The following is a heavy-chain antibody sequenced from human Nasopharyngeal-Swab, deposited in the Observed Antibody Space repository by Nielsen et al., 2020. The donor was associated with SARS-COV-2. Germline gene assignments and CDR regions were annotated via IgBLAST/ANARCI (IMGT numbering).Heavy chain of an antibody. CDR2: IYYSGST. D-gene: IGHD6-19*01. J-gene: IGHJ4*02. CDR1: GGSISSSSYY. V-gene: IGHV4-39*01. CDR3: ARRIAVAGTGALDY. Sequence: SETLSLTCTVAGGSISSSSYYWGWIRQPPGKGLEWIGSIYYSGSTYYNPSLKSRVTISVDTSKNQFSLKLGSVTAADTAVYYCARRIAVAGTGALDYWGQGTLVTVSS.